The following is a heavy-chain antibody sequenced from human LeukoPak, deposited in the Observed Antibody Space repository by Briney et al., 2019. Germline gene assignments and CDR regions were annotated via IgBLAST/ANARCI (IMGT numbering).Heavy chain of an antibody. CDR1: GFTFSSYG. CDR3: ASGSGSYI. Sequence: GGSLRLSCAASGFTFSSYGMHWVRQAPGKGLEWVAVIWYDGSNKHYADSVKGRFTISRDNSKNTLYLQMNSLRAEDTAVYYCASGSGSYIWGQGTMVTVSS. J-gene: IGHJ3*02. CDR2: IWYDGSNK. D-gene: IGHD3-10*01. V-gene: IGHV3-33*08.